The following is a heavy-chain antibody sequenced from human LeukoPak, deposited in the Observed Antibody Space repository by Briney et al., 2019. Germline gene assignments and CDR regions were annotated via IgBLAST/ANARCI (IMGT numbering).Heavy chain of an antibody. CDR2: IFSSESSNT. V-gene: IGHV4-59*08. CDR1: GDSVSIYY. J-gene: IGHJ6*03. Sequence: PSETLSLTCTVSGDSVSIYYWGWIRQPPGKRLEWIGYIFSSESSNTNYNPSLNGRVTISVDTSKNQFSLTLNSVTAADTAVYYCARAGDGYYYYYYMDVWGKGTTVTVSS. D-gene: IGHD5-24*01. CDR3: ARAGDGYYYYYYMDV.